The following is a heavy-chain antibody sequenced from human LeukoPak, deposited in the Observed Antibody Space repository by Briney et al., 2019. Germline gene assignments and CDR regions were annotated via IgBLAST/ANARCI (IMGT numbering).Heavy chain of an antibody. J-gene: IGHJ3*02. Sequence: PSETLSLTCTVSGYSISSGYYWSWIRQPPGKGLEWIGEINHSGSTNYNPSLKSRVTISVDTSQNQFSLKLSSVTAADTAVYYCAKSNGYGLIDIWGQGTMVTVSS. D-gene: IGHD3-22*01. CDR3: AKSNGYGLIDI. CDR2: INHSGST. CDR1: GYSISSGYY. V-gene: IGHV4-38-2*02.